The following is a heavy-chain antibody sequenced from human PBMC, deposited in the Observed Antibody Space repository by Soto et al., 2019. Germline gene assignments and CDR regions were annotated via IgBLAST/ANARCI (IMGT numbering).Heavy chain of an antibody. CDR2: ITCNSGST. CDR3: ARDGGVAVAVDGFDL. CDR1: GFRFDDFG. Sequence: EVELVESGGGVVRPGGSLRLSCAASGFRFDDFGMSWVRQAPGKGLEWVSGITCNSGSTGYADSVKGRFRISRDNAKNSLYLQMDSLRAEDTAFYYCARDGGVAVAVDGFDLWGQGTMVTVSS. D-gene: IGHD2-8*02. V-gene: IGHV3-20*04. J-gene: IGHJ3*01.